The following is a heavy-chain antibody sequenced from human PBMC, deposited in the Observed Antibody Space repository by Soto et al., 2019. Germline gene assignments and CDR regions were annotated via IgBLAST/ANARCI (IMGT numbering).Heavy chain of an antibody. CDR1: GGSFSGYY. V-gene: IGHV4-34*01. CDR2: INHSGST. Sequence: SETLSLTCAVYGGSFSGYYWSWIRQPPGKGLEWIGEINHSGSTNYNPSLKSRVTISVDTSKNQFSLKLSSVTAADTAVYYCARDCPTNYYDSSGYHTHNWFDPWGQGTLVTVSS. D-gene: IGHD3-22*01. J-gene: IGHJ5*02. CDR3: ARDCPTNYYDSSGYHTHNWFDP.